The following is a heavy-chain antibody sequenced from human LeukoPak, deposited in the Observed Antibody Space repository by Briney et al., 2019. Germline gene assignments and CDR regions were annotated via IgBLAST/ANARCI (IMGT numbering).Heavy chain of an antibody. J-gene: IGHJ4*02. Sequence: ASVKVSCKASGYTFTDYYIHWVRQAPGQGLEWMAWMNPNSGGTSYAQKFQGRVTMTRDTSINTAYMELNSLRSDDSAIYYCVRGGDGDRRDFDYWGQGTLVTVSS. CDR2: MNPNSGGT. CDR1: GYTFTDYY. V-gene: IGHV1-2*02. D-gene: IGHD5-24*01. CDR3: VRGGDGDRRDFDY.